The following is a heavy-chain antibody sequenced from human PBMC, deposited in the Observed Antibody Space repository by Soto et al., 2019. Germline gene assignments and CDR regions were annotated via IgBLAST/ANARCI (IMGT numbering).Heavy chain of an antibody. CDR1: GYSFTNFW. CDR2: IYPGDSDT. CDR3: VSRTRGVFRYDY. V-gene: IGHV5-51*01. D-gene: IGHD3-10*01. J-gene: IGHJ4*02. Sequence: PGESLKISCKGSGYSFTNFWIGWVRQMPGKGLECMGIIYPGDSDTRYSPSFHGQVTISADKSISTAYLQWSSLKASDTAIYYCVSRTRGVFRYDYWGQGTLVTVSS.